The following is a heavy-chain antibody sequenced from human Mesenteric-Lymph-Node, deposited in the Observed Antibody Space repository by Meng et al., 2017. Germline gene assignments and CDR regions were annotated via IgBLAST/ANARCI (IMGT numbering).Heavy chain of an antibody. D-gene: IGHD3-10*01. CDR1: GFTFSRHE. J-gene: IGHJ4*02. CDR2: ISVGATSI. CDR3: ARAGDRAYYYGSGSYYWVGNY. Sequence: GESLKISCATSGFTFSRHEFNWFRQAPGKGLEWLSYISVGATSIYYADSVKGRFTISRVDADNSLYLEMNNLRADDTAVYYCARAGDRAYYYGSGSYYWVGNYWGQGTLVTVSS. V-gene: IGHV3-48*03.